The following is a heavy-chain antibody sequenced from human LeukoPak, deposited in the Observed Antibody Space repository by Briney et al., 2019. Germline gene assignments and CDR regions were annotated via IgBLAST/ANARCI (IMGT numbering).Heavy chain of an antibody. CDR3: ARGPLGFCSTNSCPFDY. Sequence: GGSLRLSCAASGFTCSNYWMSWVRQIPGKGLEWVANIKQDGSEKYYVDSVKGRFTISRDSAKNSLYLQMNSLRAEDTAVYYCARGPLGFCSTNSCPFDYWGQGTLSPSPQ. J-gene: IGHJ4*02. V-gene: IGHV3-7*01. CDR1: GFTCSNYW. CDR2: IKQDGSEK. D-gene: IGHD2-2*01.